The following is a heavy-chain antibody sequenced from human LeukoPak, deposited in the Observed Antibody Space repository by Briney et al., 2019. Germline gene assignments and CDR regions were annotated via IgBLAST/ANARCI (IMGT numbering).Heavy chain of an antibody. D-gene: IGHD6-13*01. CDR2: INPNSGGT. J-gene: IGHJ5*02. CDR3: AREGYSSSWLNNWFDP. V-gene: IGHV1-2*02. Sequence: ASVTVSCKASGYTFTGYYMHWVRQAPGQGLEWMGWINPNSGGTNYAQKFQGRVTMTRDTSISTAYMELSSLRSEDTAVYYCAREGYSSSWLNNWFDPWGQGTLVTVSS. CDR1: GYTFTGYY.